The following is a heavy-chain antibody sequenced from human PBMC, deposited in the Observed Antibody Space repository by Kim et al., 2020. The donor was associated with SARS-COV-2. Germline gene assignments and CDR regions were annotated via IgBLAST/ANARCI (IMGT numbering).Heavy chain of an antibody. D-gene: IGHD3-22*01. Sequence: SQTLSLTCAISGDSVSSNSAAWNWIRQSPSRGLEWLGRTYYRSKWYNDYAVSVKSRITINPDTSKNQFSLQLNSVTPEDTAVYYCAAEQRDSSGYYYSYYYYGMDVWGQGTTVTVSS. J-gene: IGHJ6*02. CDR3: AAEQRDSSGYYYSYYYYGMDV. CDR2: TYYRSKWYN. V-gene: IGHV6-1*01. CDR1: GDSVSSNSAA.